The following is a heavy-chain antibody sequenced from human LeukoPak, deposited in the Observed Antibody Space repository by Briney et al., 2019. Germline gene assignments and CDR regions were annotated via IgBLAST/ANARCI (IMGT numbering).Heavy chain of an antibody. Sequence: GGSLRLSCAASGFTFSNYAMSWVRQAPGKGLEWVSAISGSGGSTYYADSVKGRFTISRDNSKNTLYLQMNSLRAEDTAVYYCAKGGSYGPYYFDYWGQGTLVTVSS. J-gene: IGHJ4*02. CDR3: AKGGSYGPYYFDY. CDR1: GFTFSNYA. CDR2: ISGSGGST. V-gene: IGHV3-23*01. D-gene: IGHD5-18*01.